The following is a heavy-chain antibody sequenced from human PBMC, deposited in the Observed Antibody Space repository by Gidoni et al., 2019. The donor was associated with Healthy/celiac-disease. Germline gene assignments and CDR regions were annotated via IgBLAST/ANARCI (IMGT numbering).Heavy chain of an antibody. D-gene: IGHD5-18*01. CDR3: AKDLEDTAMVSLSFDY. CDR1: GFTFSSYA. J-gene: IGHJ4*02. Sequence: EVQLLESGGGLVQPGGSLRLSCAASGFTFSSYAMSWVRQAPGKGLEWVSAISGSGGSTYYADSVKGRFTISRDNSKNTLYLQMNSLRAEDTAVYYCAKDLEDTAMVSLSFDYWGQGTLVTVSS. CDR2: ISGSGGST. V-gene: IGHV3-23*01.